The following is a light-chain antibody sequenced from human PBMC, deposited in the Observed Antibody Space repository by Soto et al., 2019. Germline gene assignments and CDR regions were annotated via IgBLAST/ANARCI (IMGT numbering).Light chain of an antibody. CDR1: QDIRTE. CDR3: LQDYNYPRT. CDR2: GAT. J-gene: IGKJ1*01. V-gene: IGKV1-6*01. Sequence: ALQMTQSPSSLSASVGDRVTITCRASQDIRTELGWYQQKPGKAPKLLIYGATTLQSGVPSRFSGSGSGTDFTLAISGLHPEYFATYYCLQDYNYPRTFAQATKVAVK.